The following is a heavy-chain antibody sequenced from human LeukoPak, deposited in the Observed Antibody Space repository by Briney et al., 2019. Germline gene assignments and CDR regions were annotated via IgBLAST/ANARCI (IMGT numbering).Heavy chain of an antibody. V-gene: IGHV3-48*01. D-gene: IGHD2-2*01. CDR1: GFTFSSYW. CDR3: ARAGSNIVVVPNWFDP. CDR2: ISSSSTTI. J-gene: IGHJ5*02. Sequence: PGGSLRLSCAASGFTFSSYWMNWVRQAPGKALEWVSYISSSSTTIDYADSVKGRFTISRDNAKNSLYLQMNSLRAEDTAVYYCARAGSNIVVVPNWFDPWGQGTLVTVSS.